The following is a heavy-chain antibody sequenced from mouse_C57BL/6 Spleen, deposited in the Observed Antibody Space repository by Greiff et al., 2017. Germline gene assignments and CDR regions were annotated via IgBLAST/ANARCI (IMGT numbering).Heavy chain of an antibody. V-gene: IGHV1-82*01. CDR2: IYPGDGDT. CDR3: ARSDYDYDDEAMDY. Sequence: QVQLQQSGPELVKPGASVKISCKASGYAFSSSWMNWVKQRPGKGLEWIGRIYPGDGDTNYNGKLKGKATLTADKSSSTAYMQLSSLTSEDSAVYFCARSDYDYDDEAMDYWGQGTSVTVSS. D-gene: IGHD2-4*01. CDR1: GYAFSSSW. J-gene: IGHJ4*01.